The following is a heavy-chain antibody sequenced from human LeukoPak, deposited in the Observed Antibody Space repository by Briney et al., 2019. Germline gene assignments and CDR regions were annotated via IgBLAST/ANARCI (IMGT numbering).Heavy chain of an antibody. CDR3: AVIIVVVPAAAQQLYYYYGMDV. V-gene: IGHV1-46*01. J-gene: IGHJ6*02. CDR1: GYTFTSNY. Sequence: ASVKVSCKASGYTFTSNYIHWVRQAPGQGLEWMGMIYPRDGSTSYAQKFQGRVTITADESTSTAYMELSSLRSEDTAVYYCAVIIVVVPAAAQQLYYYYGMDVWGQGTTVTVSS. CDR2: IYPRDGST. D-gene: IGHD2-2*01.